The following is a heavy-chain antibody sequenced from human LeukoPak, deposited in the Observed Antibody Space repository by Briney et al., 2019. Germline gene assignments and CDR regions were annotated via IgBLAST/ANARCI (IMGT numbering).Heavy chain of an antibody. CDR2: IYHSGST. Sequence: SGTLSLTCAVSGGSISSSNWWSWVRQPPGKGLEWIGEIYHSGSTNYNPSLKSRVTISVDKSKNQFSLKLSSVTAADTAVYYCARIHCSGGSCYGTFDYWGQGTLVTVSS. CDR3: ARIHCSGGSCYGTFDY. J-gene: IGHJ4*02. D-gene: IGHD2-15*01. CDR1: GGSISSSNW. V-gene: IGHV4-4*02.